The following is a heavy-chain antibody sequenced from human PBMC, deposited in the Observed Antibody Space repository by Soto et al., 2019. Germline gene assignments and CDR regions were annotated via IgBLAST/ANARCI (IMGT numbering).Heavy chain of an antibody. CDR3: ARVLRGYGYTFDY. CDR2: MWYDGSNK. D-gene: IGHD5-18*01. V-gene: IGHV3-33*01. CDR1: GFTFSTYG. Sequence: PGGSLRLSCAASGFTFSTYGTHWVRQAPGKGLEWVAVMWYDGSNKYYADSVKGRFTISRDNPKNTVYLEMNSLRAEDTAVYYCARVLRGYGYTFDYWGQGTLVTVSS. J-gene: IGHJ4*02.